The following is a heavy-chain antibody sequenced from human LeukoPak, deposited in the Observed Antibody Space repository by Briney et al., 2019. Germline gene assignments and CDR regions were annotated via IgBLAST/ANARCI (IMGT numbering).Heavy chain of an antibody. J-gene: IGHJ4*02. CDR1: GFTFSSYG. V-gene: IGHV3-23*01. D-gene: IGHD5-12*01. CDR3: AKDLLPGGYDEGAFDY. CDR2: ISGSGGST. Sequence: GGTLRLSCAASGFTFSSYGMSWVRQAPGKGLEWVSAISGSGGSTYYADSVKGRFTISRDNSKNTLYLQMNSLRAEDTAVYYCAKDLLPGGYDEGAFDYWGQGTLVTVSS.